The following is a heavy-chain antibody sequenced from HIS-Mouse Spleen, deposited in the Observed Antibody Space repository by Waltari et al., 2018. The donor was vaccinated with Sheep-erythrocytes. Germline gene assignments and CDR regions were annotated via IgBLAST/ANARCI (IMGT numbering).Heavy chain of an antibody. J-gene: IGHJ4*02. CDR3: ARVASGATFDY. D-gene: IGHD1-26*01. CDR1: GFTFSSYS. Sequence: EVQLVESGGGLVKPGGSLRLSCAASGFTFSSYSMNWVRQAPGKGWGGVESCSRRSSDIYYADEVKGRFTIARENAKNSLYLQMNSLRAEDTAVYYCARVASGATFDYWGQGTLVTVSS. V-gene: IGHV3-21*01. CDR2: CSRRSSDI.